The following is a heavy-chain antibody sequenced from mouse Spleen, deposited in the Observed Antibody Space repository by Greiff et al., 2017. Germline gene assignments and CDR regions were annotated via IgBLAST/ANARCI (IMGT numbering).Heavy chain of an antibody. CDR1: GFTFTDYY. J-gene: IGHJ2*01. V-gene: IGHV7-3*02. D-gene: IGHD2-3*01. CDR3: ARDMGLLPFDY. CDR2: IRNKANGYTT. Sequence: EVKLMESGGGLVQPGGSLRLSCATSGFTFTDYYMSWVRQPPGKALEWLGFIRNKANGYTTEYSASVKGRFTISRDNSQSILYLQMNTLRAEDSATYYCARDMGLLPFDYWGQGTTLTVSS.